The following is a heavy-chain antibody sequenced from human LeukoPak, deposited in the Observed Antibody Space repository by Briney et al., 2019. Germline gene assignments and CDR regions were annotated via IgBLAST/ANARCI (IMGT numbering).Heavy chain of an antibody. CDR1: GYSISSSNW. J-gene: IGHJ6*03. CDR3: ARDVTYYPYHMDV. V-gene: IGHV4-28*03. Sequence: SETLSLTCAVSGYSISSSNWWGWIRQPPGKGLEWIGYIYYSGSIYYNPSLKSRVTMSVDTSKNQFSLKLSSVTAADTAVYYCARDVTYYPYHMDVWGKGTTVTISS. D-gene: IGHD3-10*01. CDR2: IYYSGSI.